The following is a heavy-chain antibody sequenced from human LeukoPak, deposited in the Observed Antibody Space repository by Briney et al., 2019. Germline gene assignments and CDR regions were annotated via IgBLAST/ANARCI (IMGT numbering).Heavy chain of an antibody. CDR2: IYSGGST. J-gene: IGHJ3*02. CDR1: GFTVSSNY. Sequence: GGSLRLSCAASGFTVSSNYMSWVRQAPGKGLEWVSVIYSGGSTYYADSVKGRFTISRDNSKNTLYLQMNSLRAEDTAVYYCARVSYYDSSGYYGAFDIWGQGKMVTVSS. CDR3: ARVSYYDSSGYYGAFDI. V-gene: IGHV3-66*01. D-gene: IGHD3-22*01.